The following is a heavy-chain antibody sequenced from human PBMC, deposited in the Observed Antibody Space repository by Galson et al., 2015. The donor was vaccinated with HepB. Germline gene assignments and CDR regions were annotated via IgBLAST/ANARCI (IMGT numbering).Heavy chain of an antibody. CDR3: ARDPEGTIFGVVNGNDNWFDP. V-gene: IGHV1-18*01. CDR1: GYTFTSYG. J-gene: IGHJ5*02. CDR2: ISAYNGNT. Sequence: SVKVSCKASGYTFTSYGISWVRQAPGQGLEWMGWISAYNGNTNYAQKLQGRVTMTTDTSTSTAYMELRSLRSDDTAVYYCARDPEGTIFGVVNGNDNWFDPWGQGTLVTVSS. D-gene: IGHD3-3*01.